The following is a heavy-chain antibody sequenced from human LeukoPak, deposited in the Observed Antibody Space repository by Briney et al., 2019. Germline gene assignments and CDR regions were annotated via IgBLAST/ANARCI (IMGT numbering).Heavy chain of an antibody. V-gene: IGHV4-34*01. Sequence: PSETLCLTCAVYGGSFSGYYWSGIRHRPGKGLEWIGEINHNGSSSYKPSLISRVTMSAYTSKIPFSLRLTSVTAADTPVYYCARGGLHCSSWLFWFDPWGEGNLVVVSS. CDR2: INHNGSS. CDR1: GGSFSGYY. D-gene: IGHD6-13*01. J-gene: IGHJ5*02. CDR3: ARGGLHCSSWLFWFDP.